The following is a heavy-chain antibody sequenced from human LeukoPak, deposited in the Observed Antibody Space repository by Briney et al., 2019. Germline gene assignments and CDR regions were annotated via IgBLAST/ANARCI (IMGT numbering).Heavy chain of an antibody. Sequence: SETLSLTCTVFGGSISSSTDYWGWIRQPPGKGLEWIGNIYYSGSTYYNSSLKSRVTMSVDTSKNHFSLKLSSVTAADTAVYYCARDRAPMDAFDIWGQGTMVTVSS. CDR1: GGSISSSTDY. J-gene: IGHJ3*02. CDR2: IYYSGST. V-gene: IGHV4-39*07. D-gene: IGHD2-2*01. CDR3: ARDRAPMDAFDI.